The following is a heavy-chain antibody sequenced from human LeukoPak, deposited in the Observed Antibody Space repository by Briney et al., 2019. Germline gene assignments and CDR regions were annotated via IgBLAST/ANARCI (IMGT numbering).Heavy chain of an antibody. CDR3: ARYGLGAHAFDI. CDR2: IYSGGST. V-gene: IGHV3-66*01. D-gene: IGHD3/OR15-3a*01. Sequence: PGGSLRLSCAASGFTVSSNYMNWVRQAPGNGLEWVSVIYSGGSTYYADSVKGRFTISRDNSKNTLYLQMNSLRAEDTAVYYCARYGLGAHAFDIWGQGTMVTVSS. J-gene: IGHJ3*02. CDR1: GFTVSSNY.